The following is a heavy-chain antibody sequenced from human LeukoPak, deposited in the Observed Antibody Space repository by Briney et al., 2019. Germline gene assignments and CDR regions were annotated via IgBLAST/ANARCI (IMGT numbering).Heavy chain of an antibody. CDR2: IYYSGST. J-gene: IGHJ4*02. V-gene: IGHV4-59*01. D-gene: IGHD3-3*01. Sequence: SETLSLTCTVSGGSISSYYWSWIRQPPGKGLEWMGYIYYSGSTNYNPSLQSRVTISVDTSKNQFSLKLSSVTAADTAVYYCAREPPRSDYDFWSGYYSVGYFDYWGQGTLVTVSS. CDR3: AREPPRSDYDFWSGYYSVGYFDY. CDR1: GGSISSYY.